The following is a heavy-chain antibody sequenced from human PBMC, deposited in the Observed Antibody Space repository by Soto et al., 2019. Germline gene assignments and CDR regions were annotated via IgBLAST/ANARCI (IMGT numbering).Heavy chain of an antibody. CDR2: IYWDEDK. J-gene: IGHJ4*02. CDR1: GFSLSTSGLG. V-gene: IGHV2-5*02. D-gene: IGHD2-15*01. Sequence: QITLKESGPTLVKPTQTLTLTCTFSGFSLSTSGLGVAWIRQPPVKALEWLALIYWDEDKRYSPSLKRRLTVAQDTSKVQVVLNKTSLHPVDTPAYCCPHRPGRYSGSPQRGFCYRGQGTLVTVSS. CDR3: PHRPGRYSGSPQRGFCY.